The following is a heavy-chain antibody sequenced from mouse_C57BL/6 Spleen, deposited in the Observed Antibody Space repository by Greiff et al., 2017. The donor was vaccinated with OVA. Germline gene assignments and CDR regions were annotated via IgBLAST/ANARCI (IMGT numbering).Heavy chain of an antibody. V-gene: IGHV1-72*01. Sequence: QVQLQQPGAELVKPGASVKLSCKASGYTFTSYWMHWVKQRPGRGLEWIGRIDPNSGGTKYNEKFKSKATLTVDKSSSTAYMQLSSLTSEDSAVYSCAKLDTTVVATDYFDYWGQGTTLTVSS. CDR1: GYTFTSYW. J-gene: IGHJ2*01. CDR3: AKLDTTVVATDYFDY. CDR2: IDPNSGGT. D-gene: IGHD1-1*01.